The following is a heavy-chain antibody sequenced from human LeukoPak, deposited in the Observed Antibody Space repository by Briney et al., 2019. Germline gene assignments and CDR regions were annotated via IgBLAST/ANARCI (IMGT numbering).Heavy chain of an antibody. CDR1: GGSISSGGYY. V-gene: IGHV4-30-2*01. CDR2: IYHSGST. J-gene: IGHJ3*02. D-gene: IGHD3-3*01. Sequence: PSETLSLTCTVSGGSISSGGYYWSWIRQPPGKGLEWIGYIYHSGSTYYNPSLKSRVTISVDRSKNQFSLKLSSVTAADTAVYYCARVESQYDFWSGSYAFDIWGQGTMVTVSS. CDR3: ARVESQYDFWSGSYAFDI.